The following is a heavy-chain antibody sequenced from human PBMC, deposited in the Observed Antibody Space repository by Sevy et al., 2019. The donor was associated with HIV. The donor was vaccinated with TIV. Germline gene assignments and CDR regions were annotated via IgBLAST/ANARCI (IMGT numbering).Heavy chain of an antibody. CDR3: ARARHVLLWFGELTTYYYGMDV. Sequence: GGSLRLSCAASGFTFSSYEMNWVHQAPGKGLEWVSYISSSGSTIYYADSVKGRFTISRDNAKNSLYLQMNSLRAEDTAVYYCARARHVLLWFGELTTYYYGMDVWGQGTTVTVSS. J-gene: IGHJ6*02. CDR1: GFTFSSYE. D-gene: IGHD3-10*01. V-gene: IGHV3-48*03. CDR2: ISSSGSTI.